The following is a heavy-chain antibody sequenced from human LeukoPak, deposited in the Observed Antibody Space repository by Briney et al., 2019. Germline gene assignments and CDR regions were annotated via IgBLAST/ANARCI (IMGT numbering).Heavy chain of an antibody. D-gene: IGHD3-22*01. V-gene: IGHV3-30*19. Sequence: GSLRLSCSASGFTFSSYGMHWVRQAPGKGLEWVAVIWYDGSNKYYADSVKGRFTISRDNSKNTLYLQTNSLRAEDTAVYYCAREEYYYDSSGYYFTLFDCWGQGTLVTVSS. CDR1: GFTFSSYG. J-gene: IGHJ4*02. CDR2: IWYDGSNK. CDR3: AREEYYYDSSGYYFTLFDC.